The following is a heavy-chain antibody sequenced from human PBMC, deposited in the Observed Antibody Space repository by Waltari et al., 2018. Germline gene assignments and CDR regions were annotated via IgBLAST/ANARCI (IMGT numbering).Heavy chain of an antibody. CDR1: GDSVTSSYL. V-gene: IGHV4-4*02. CDR3: ARDRCRGLYLDS. Sequence: QLQLQESSPGLVKPSGTLSLTCAVSGDSVTSSYLWNWVRQPPGKGLEWIGQVHGSGRTNYNPSFASRVTVSLDTSNNQVSLKVTSATAADTAVYYCARDRCRGLYLDSWGPGTLVTVSP. CDR2: VHGSGRT. J-gene: IGHJ4*02. D-gene: IGHD2-15*01.